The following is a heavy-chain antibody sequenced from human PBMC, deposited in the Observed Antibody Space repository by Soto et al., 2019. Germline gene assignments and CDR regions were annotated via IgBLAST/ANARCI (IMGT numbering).Heavy chain of an antibody. CDR1: GGSFSGYY. CDR3: ARGLTTPTY. D-gene: IGHD4-17*01. CDR2: INHSGST. V-gene: IGHV4-34*01. Sequence: PSETLSLTCAVYGGSFSGYYWSWIRQPPGKGLEWIGEINHSGSTNYNPSLKSRVTISVDTSKNQFSLKLSSVTAADTAVYYCARGLTTPTYWGQGALVTVSS. J-gene: IGHJ4*02.